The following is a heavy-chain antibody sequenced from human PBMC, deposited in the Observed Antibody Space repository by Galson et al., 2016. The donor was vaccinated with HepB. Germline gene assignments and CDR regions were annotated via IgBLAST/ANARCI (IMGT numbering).Heavy chain of an antibody. CDR2: TYYRSNWIN. CDR1: GDSVSSNSAA. V-gene: IGHV6-1*01. Sequence: CAISGDSVSSNSAAWNWIRQSPSRGLEWLGRTYYRSNWINEYAVSVKGRITIKSDTSKNQFSLQLNSVAPEDTAVYYCASGEYSSQRFDFWGQGTLVTVSS. CDR3: ASGEYSSQRFDF. D-gene: IGHD5-18*01. J-gene: IGHJ4*02.